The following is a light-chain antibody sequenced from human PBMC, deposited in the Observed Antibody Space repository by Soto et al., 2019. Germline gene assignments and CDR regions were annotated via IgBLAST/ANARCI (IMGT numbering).Light chain of an antibody. J-gene: IGLJ1*01. V-gene: IGLV2-8*01. Sequence: QSALTQPPSASGAPGQSVTISCTGTSSDIGAYKYVSWYQQHPRKAPKLIIYEVNERPSGVPDRFSGSKSGNTASLTVSGLQPEDEAEYYCSSFVATNNLRVFGTGTKLTVL. CDR3: SSFVATNNLRV. CDR1: SSDIGAYKY. CDR2: EVN.